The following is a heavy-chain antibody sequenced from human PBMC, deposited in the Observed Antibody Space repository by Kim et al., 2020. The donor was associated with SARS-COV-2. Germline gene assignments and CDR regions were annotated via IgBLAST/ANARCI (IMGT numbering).Heavy chain of an antibody. CDR2: IYYSGST. CDR1: GGSISSYY. CDR3: ARDRGYWYGSGSPSMDV. Sequence: SETLSLTCTVSGGSISSYYWSWIRQPPGKGLGWIGYIYYSGSTNYNPSLKSRVTISVDTSKNQFSLKLSSVTAADTAVYYCARDRGYWYGSGSPSMDVWGQGTTVTVSS. D-gene: IGHD3-10*01. J-gene: IGHJ6*02. V-gene: IGHV4-59*13.